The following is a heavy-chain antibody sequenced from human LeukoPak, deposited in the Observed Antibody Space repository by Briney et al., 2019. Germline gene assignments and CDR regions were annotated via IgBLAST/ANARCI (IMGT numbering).Heavy chain of an antibody. CDR3: AIDVDAVTATDKPESY. J-gene: IGHJ4*02. CDR1: GFTFTTHA. V-gene: IGHV3-23*01. D-gene: IGHD2-21*02. CDR2: IGSSGGTT. Sequence: GGSLRLSCIASGFTFTTHAMNWVRQAPGKGLEWVSVIGSSGGTTYYADSVKGRFTISRDNSKNTLYLQMNSLRAEDTAVYYCAIDVDAVTATDKPESYWGQGTLVTVSS.